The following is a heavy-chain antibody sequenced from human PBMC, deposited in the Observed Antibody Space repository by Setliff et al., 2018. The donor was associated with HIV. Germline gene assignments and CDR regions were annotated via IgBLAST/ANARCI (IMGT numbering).Heavy chain of an antibody. V-gene: IGHV3-30*02. CDR2: IRYDESDT. CDR3: TKDTPGHVGATYD. CDR1: GYLFSGYG. Sequence: PGGSLRLSCAGSGYLFSGYGMHWVRQAPGKGLEWVTFIRYDESDTYYADSVKGRFTISKDNSRNTVYLQMNSLRTEDSAVYYCTKDTPGHVGATYDWGQGTLVTSPQ. J-gene: IGHJ4*02. D-gene: IGHD1-26*01.